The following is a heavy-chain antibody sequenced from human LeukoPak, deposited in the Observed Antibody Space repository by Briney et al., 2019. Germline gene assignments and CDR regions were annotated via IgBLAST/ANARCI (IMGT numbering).Heavy chain of an antibody. J-gene: IGHJ5*02. CDR3: TRVNLRGSNYNWFDP. Sequence: ASVKVSCKTSGGTFRSHTFSWVRQAPGQGLEWMGKITPVIDTANYAQTFRGRVSIYADKSTTTVYMDLSGLRPDDTAVYYCTRVNLRGSNYNWFDPWGQGTRVTVSS. V-gene: IGHV1-69*08. CDR2: ITPVIDTA. D-gene: IGHD3-10*01. CDR1: GGTFRSHT.